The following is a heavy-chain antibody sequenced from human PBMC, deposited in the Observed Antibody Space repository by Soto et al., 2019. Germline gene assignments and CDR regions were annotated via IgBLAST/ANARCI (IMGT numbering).Heavy chain of an antibody. CDR3: AKGGAIVAAGTRVYLYNAMDV. D-gene: IGHD1-26*01. CDR1: GYTFTGYY. CDR2: INPNSGDT. V-gene: IGHV1-2*02. J-gene: IGHJ6*02. Sequence: QVQLVQSGTEVKRPGDSVKVSCKASGYTFTGYYVHWVRQAPGQGLEWMGWINPNSGDTYLAQMLRGRVTMNRDTAIGTAYMELRGLTSDDTAEYYCAKGGAIVAAGTRVYLYNAMDVWGQGTTVTVSS.